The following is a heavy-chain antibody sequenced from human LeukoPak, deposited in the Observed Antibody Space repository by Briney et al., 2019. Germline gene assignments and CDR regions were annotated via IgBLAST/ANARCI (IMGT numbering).Heavy chain of an antibody. D-gene: IGHD3-16*01. V-gene: IGHV4-34*01. CDR2: INHSGST. J-gene: IGHJ5*02. CDR3: AREFIMITFGGVTKNWFDP. CDR1: GGSFSGYY. Sequence: PSGTLSLTCAVYGGSFSGYYWSWIRQPPGKGLEWIGEINHSGSTNYNPSLKSRVTISVDTSKNQFSLKLSSVTAADTAVYYCAREFIMITFGGVTKNWFDPWGQGTLVTVSS.